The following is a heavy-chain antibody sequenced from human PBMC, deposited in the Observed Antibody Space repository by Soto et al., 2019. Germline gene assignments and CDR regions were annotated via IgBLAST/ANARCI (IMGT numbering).Heavy chain of an antibody. D-gene: IGHD2-2*02. CDR1: GYSFTSYW. V-gene: IGHV5-10-1*01. CDR2: IDPSDSYT. Sequence: GESLKISCKGSGYSFTSYWISWVRQMPGKGLEWMGRIDPSDSYTNYSPSFRGHVTISPDKSISTAYLQWSSLKASDTAMYYCARSYCSSTSCYSDGMDVWGQGTTVTV. CDR3: ARSYCSSTSCYSDGMDV. J-gene: IGHJ6*02.